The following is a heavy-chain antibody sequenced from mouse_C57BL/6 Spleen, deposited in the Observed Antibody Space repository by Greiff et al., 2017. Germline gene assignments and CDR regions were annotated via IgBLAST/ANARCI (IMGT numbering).Heavy chain of an antibody. CDR2: IDPSDSYT. J-gene: IGHJ2*01. V-gene: IGHV1-69*01. CDR1: GYTFTSYW. CDR3: ARSPTVVATKDY. D-gene: IGHD1-1*01. Sequence: QVQLQQPGAELVLPGASVKLSCKASGYTFTSYWMHWVKQRPGQGLEWIGEIDPSDSYTNYNQKFKGKSTLTVDKSSSTAYMQLSSLTSEDSAVYYCARSPTVVATKDYWGQGTTLTVSS.